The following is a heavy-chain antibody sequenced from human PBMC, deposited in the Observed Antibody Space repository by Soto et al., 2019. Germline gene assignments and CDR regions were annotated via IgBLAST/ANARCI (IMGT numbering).Heavy chain of an antibody. V-gene: IGHV3-43*01. J-gene: IGHJ4*02. CDR2: ISWDGGST. D-gene: IGHD2-21*01. CDR1: GFTFDDYT. CDR3: AKGPTFHYFDY. Sequence: EVQLVESGGVVVQPGGSLRLSCAASGFTFDDYTMHWVRQAPGKGLELVSLISWDGGSTYYADSVKGRFTISRDNSKNSLYLQMNSLRTEDTALYYCAKGPTFHYFDYWGQGTLVTVSS.